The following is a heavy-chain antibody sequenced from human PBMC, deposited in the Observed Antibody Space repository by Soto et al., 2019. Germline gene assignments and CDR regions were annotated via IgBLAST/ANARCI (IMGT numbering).Heavy chain of an antibody. CDR2: IYYSGST. CDR3: ARVGKGGYDYDDYYYGMDV. V-gene: IGHV4-61*01. Sequence: SETLSLTCTVSGGSVSSGSYYWSWIRQPPGKGLEWIGYIYYSGSTNYNPSLKSRVTISVDTSKNQFSLKLSSVTAADTAVYYCARVGKGGYDYDDYYYGMDVWGQGTTVTVSS. D-gene: IGHD5-12*01. J-gene: IGHJ6*02. CDR1: GGSVSSGSYY.